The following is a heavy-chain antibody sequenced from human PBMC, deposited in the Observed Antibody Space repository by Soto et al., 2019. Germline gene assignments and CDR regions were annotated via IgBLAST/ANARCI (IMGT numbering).Heavy chain of an antibody. CDR3: VRDSHGDY. J-gene: IGHJ4*02. CDR2: IDHDGPT. V-gene: IGHV3-74*03. Sequence: EVQLVESGGGLVQPGGSLRLSCAGSGFIFSNYWMHWVRQAPGKGLEWVSRIDHDGPTEYADSVSGRFTISRDNAESTLYLQMNSLRPEDTAVYYCVRDSHGDYWGQGTLLTVSS. CDR1: GFIFSNYW.